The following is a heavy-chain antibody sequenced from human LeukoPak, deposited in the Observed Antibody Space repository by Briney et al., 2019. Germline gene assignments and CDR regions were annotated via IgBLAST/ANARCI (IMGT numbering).Heavy chain of an antibody. D-gene: IGHD3-10*01. J-gene: IGHJ5*02. CDR2: IYYSGST. Sequence: PSETLSLTCTVSGGSISSYYWSWIRQPPGKGLEWIGYIYYSGSTNYNPSLKSRVTISVDTSKNQFSLKLSSVTAADTAVYYCARGTYYYGSGSHWFDPWGQGTLVTVSS. CDR1: GGSISSYY. V-gene: IGHV4-59*01. CDR3: ARGTYYYGSGSHWFDP.